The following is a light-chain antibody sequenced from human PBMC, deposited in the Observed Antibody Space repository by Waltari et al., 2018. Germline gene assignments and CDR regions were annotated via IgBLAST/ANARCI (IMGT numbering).Light chain of an antibody. CDR1: SSDVGGYNY. Sequence: SVSGSLGQSVTISCTGTSSDVGGYNYVSWYQQHPGKAPKVVIYDVSKRPSGVPDRFSGSKSGNAASLTISGLQAEDEADYYCCSYAGSYTLFVFGTGTNVTVL. J-gene: IGLJ1*01. V-gene: IGLV2-11*03. CDR3: CSYAGSYTLFV. CDR2: DVS.